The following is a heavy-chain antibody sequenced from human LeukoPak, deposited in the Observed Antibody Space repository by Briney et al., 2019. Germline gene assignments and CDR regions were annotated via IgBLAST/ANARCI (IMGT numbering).Heavy chain of an antibody. V-gene: IGHV4-4*07. Sequence: PSETLSLTCTVSGGSISSYYWSWIRQPAGKGLEWIGRIYTSGSTNYNPSLKGRVTMSVDTSKNQFSLKLSSVTAADTAVYYCARQGPNCSGGSCYSRLFSTFGYWGQGTLVTVSS. CDR2: IYTSGST. CDR3: ARQGPNCSGGSCYSRLFSTFGY. D-gene: IGHD2-15*01. CDR1: GGSISSYY. J-gene: IGHJ4*02.